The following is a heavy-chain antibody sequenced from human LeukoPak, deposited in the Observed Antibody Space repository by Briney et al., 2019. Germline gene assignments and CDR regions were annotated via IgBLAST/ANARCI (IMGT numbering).Heavy chain of an antibody. Sequence: PSETLSLTCTVSGGSISSYYWGWIRQPPGKGLEWIGYIYYSGSTNYNPSLKSRVTISVDTSKNQFSLKLSSVTAADTAVYYCARGGRPLGRYYYYYYYMDVWGKGTTVTISS. CDR2: IYYSGST. V-gene: IGHV4-59*01. CDR1: GGSISSYY. J-gene: IGHJ6*03. D-gene: IGHD1-1*01. CDR3: ARGGRPLGRYYYYYYYMDV.